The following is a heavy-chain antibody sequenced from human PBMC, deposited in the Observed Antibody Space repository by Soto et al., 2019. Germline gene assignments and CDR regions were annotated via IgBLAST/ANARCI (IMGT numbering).Heavy chain of an antibody. CDR3: ARWGDTAMAQSLFNYFCWFGP. CDR1: GGSFSGYY. J-gene: IGHJ5*02. V-gene: IGHV4-34*01. CDR2: INHSGST. D-gene: IGHD5-18*01. Sequence: SETLSLTCFVYGGSFSGYYWSWIRQPPGKGLEWIGEINHSGSTNYNPSLKSRVTISVDTSKNQFSLKPSSVTAADTAVYYCARWGDTAMAQSLFNYFCWFGPSPQGPRFTVSS.